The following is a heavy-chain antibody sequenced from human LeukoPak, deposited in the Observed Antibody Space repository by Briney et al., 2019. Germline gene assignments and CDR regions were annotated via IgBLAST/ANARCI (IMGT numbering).Heavy chain of an antibody. CDR2: ISGSGSST. D-gene: IGHD3-10*01. J-gene: IGHJ6*03. CDR1: GFTFSSYA. V-gene: IGHV3-23*01. CDR3: AKVPYYYGSGSYHLDV. Sequence: PGGSLRLSCAASGFTFSSYAMSWVRQAPGKGPDWVSAISGSGSSTYYADSVKGRFAISRHNSKNTLSLQMTSLRAEDTAVYYCAKVPYYYGSGSYHLDVWGKGTTVTVSS.